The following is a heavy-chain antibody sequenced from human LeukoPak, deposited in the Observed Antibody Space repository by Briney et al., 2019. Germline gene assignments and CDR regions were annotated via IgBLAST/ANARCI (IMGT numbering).Heavy chain of an antibody. Sequence: GESLRISCKGSGCSFTSHWIGWVRQMPGKGLEWMGIIYPGDSDTRYSPSFQGQVTISADKSITTAYLQWSSLKASDTAMYYCARLGRIAAAGTGDYWGQGTLVTVSS. CDR1: GCSFTSHW. J-gene: IGHJ4*02. V-gene: IGHV5-51*01. D-gene: IGHD6-13*01. CDR3: ARLGRIAAAGTGDY. CDR2: IYPGDSDT.